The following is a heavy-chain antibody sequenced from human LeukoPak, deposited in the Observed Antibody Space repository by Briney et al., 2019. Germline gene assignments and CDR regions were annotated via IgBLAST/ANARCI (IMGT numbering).Heavy chain of an antibody. D-gene: IGHD2-21*01. CDR2: IIPIFGTA. CDR3: ARGSSIRHSGYYYYYMDV. J-gene: IGHJ6*03. V-gene: IGHV1-69*01. Sequence: SVKVSCKASGGTFSSYAISWVRQAPGQGLEWMGGIIPIFGTANYAQKFQGRVTITADESTSTAYKELSSLRSEDTAVYYCARGSSIRHSGYYYYYMDVWGKGTTVTVSS. CDR1: GGTFSSYA.